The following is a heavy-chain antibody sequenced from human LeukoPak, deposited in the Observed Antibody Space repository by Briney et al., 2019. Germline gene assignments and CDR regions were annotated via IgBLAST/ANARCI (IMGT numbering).Heavy chain of an antibody. CDR1: GYTFTAYY. Sequence: ASVKVSCKTSGYTFTAYYMHWVRQAPGEGLEWMGWINPNSGGTNYAQKFQGRVTMTRDTSITTAYMELNRLRSDDTAVYYCARGPIVVVPAAKGSGWFDPWGQGTLVTVSS. CDR3: ARGPIVVVPAAKGSGWFDP. V-gene: IGHV1-2*02. J-gene: IGHJ5*02. CDR2: INPNSGGT. D-gene: IGHD2-2*01.